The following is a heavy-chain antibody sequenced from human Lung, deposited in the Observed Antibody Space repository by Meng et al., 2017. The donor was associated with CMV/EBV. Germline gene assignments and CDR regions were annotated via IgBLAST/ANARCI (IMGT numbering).Heavy chain of an antibody. D-gene: IGHD6-13*01. CDR1: GFIFSNYA. V-gene: IGHV3-23*01. CDR3: AKCLSGIAAALNY. J-gene: IGHJ4*02. Sequence: GESLKISCAASGFIFSNYALSWVRQAPGKGLEWVSTISDSGGNTYYADSVKGRFTISRDNSKNTLYLQMNSLRAEDTAVYYCAKCLSGIAAALNYWGQGTLVTVSS. CDR2: ISDSGGNT.